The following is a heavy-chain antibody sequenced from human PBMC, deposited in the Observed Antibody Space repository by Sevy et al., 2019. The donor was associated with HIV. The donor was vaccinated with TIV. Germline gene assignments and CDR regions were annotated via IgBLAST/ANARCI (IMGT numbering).Heavy chain of an antibody. CDR1: GFTFSSYA. Sequence: GGSLRLSCAASGFTFSSYAMSWVRQAPGKGLEWVSTFSFGCGKINYADPVKGRFTISRDNSKNTLYLQMRSLRAEDTAVYYCAREGCSKPHDYWGQGTLVTVSS. CDR2: FSFGCGKI. V-gene: IGHV3-23*01. D-gene: IGHD3-10*02. J-gene: IGHJ4*02. CDR3: AREGCSKPHDY.